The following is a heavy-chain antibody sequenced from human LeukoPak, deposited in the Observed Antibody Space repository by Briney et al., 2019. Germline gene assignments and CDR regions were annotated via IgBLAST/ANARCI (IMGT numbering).Heavy chain of an antibody. D-gene: IGHD5-18*01. CDR1: GYSFTSYW. V-gene: IGHV5-51*01. CDR3: ARQNVGYSYGTFDF. Sequence: GESLKISCKGSGYSFTSYWIGWVRQMPGRGLEWMGIIYPGDSDTRYSPSFQGQVTISADKSISTAYLQWSSLKASDTAMYYCARQNVGYSYGTFDFWAREPWSPSPQ. J-gene: IGHJ4*02. CDR2: IYPGDSDT.